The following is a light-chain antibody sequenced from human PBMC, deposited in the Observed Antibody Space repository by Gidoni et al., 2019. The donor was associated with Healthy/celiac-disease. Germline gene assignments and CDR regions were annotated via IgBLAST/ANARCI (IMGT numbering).Light chain of an antibody. J-gene: IGKJ1*01. V-gene: IGKV4-1*01. CDR1: QSVLYSSHNKNY. CDR2: GAS. Sequence: DIVLPQSPDSLAVSLGERATINCKSSQSVLYSSHNKNYLAWYQQKPGQPPKLLIYGASTRESGVPDRFSGSGSGTDFTLTISSLQAEDVAVYYCQQYYSTPWTFGQGTKVEIK. CDR3: QQYYSTPWT.